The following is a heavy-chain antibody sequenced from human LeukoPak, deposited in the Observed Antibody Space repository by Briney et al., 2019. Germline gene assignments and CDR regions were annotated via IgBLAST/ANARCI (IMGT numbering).Heavy chain of an antibody. CDR1: GFTFDDYG. CDR3: ALITGSGFPLTY. V-gene: IGHV3-20*04. Sequence: GGSLRLSCAASGFTFDDYGLSWVRQAPGKGLEWVSGINWNGGSTGYADSVKGRFTISRDNAKNSLYLQMNSLRAEGTAVYYCALITGSGFPLTYWGQGTLVTVAS. J-gene: IGHJ4*02. D-gene: IGHD6-25*01. CDR2: INWNGGST.